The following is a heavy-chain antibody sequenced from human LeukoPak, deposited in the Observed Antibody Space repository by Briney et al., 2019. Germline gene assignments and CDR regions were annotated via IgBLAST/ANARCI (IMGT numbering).Heavy chain of an antibody. J-gene: IGHJ4*02. CDR2: ISYDGSNK. CDR3: ARDRYYFDSRGYYYPSYYFDY. Sequence: GGSLRLSCAASGFTFSSYGMHWVRQAPGKGLEWVAVISYDGSNKYYADSVKGRFTISRDNSKNTLYLQMNSLRPEDTAVYYCARDRYYFDSRGYYYPSYYFDYWGQGSLVTVSS. D-gene: IGHD3-22*01. V-gene: IGHV3-30*03. CDR1: GFTFSSYG.